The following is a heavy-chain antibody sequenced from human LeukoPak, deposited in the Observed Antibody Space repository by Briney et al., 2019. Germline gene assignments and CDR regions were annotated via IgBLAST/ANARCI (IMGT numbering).Heavy chain of an antibody. D-gene: IGHD6-13*01. J-gene: IGHJ5*02. V-gene: IGHV4-34*01. CDR1: GGSISSYY. CDR2: INHSGST. Sequence: SETLSLTCTVSGGSISSYYWSWIRQPPGKGLEWIGEINHSGSTNYNPSLKSRVTISVDTSKNQFSLKLSSVTAADTAVYYCARLLFLGIAAAGTLPGFDPWGQRTLVTVSS. CDR3: ARLLFLGIAAAGTLPGFDP.